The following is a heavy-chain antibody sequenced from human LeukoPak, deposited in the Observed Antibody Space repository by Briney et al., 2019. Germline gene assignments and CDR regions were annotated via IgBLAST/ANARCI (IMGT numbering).Heavy chain of an antibody. CDR1: GFTFSSYS. V-gene: IGHV3-21*01. CDR3: ARDLRYCSGGSCYSGSDY. CDR2: ISSSSSYI. Sequence: GGSLRLSCAASGFTFSSYSMNWVRQAPGKGLEWVSSISSSSSYIYYADSVKGRFTISRDNAKNSLYLQMNSLRAEDTAVYYCARDLRYCSGGSCYSGSDYWGQGTLVTVSS. D-gene: IGHD2-15*01. J-gene: IGHJ4*02.